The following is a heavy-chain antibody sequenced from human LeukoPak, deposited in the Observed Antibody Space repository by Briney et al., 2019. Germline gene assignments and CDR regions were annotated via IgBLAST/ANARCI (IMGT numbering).Heavy chain of an antibody. V-gene: IGHV1-69*06. J-gene: IGHJ6*04. CDR3: ASATLRCSGGSCYEMDV. CDR1: GGTFSSYT. CDR2: IIPLFGTP. Sequence: ASVKVSCKASGGTFSSYTISWVRQAPGQGLEWMGGIIPLFGTPDYAQKFQGRVTITADKSTSTAYMELSSLRSEDTAVYYCASATLRCSGGSCYEMDVWGKGTTVTVSS. D-gene: IGHD2-15*01.